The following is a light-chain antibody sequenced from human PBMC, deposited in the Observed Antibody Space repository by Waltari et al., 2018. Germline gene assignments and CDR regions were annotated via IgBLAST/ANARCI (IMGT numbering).Light chain of an antibody. V-gene: IGLV6-57*04. CDR3: QSYDSSTNWV. CDR2: EDS. CDR1: SGSIAGNF. J-gene: IGLJ3*02. Sequence: NFVLTQPHSVSESPGKTVTISCTRSSGSIAGNFVQWYQQRPGSAPTPVIYEDSHRPSGGADRFCGSFDRSSKSAYLTMTGRKTEDEADYVCQSYDSSTNWVFGGGTKLSVL.